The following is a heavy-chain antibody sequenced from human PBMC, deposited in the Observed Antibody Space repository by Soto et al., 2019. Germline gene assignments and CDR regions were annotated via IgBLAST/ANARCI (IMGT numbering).Heavy chain of an antibody. CDR2: MNPISGKT. CDR1: GYTFTSYD. D-gene: IGHD1-26*01. Sequence: QVQLVQSGAEVKKPGASVKVSCRVSGYTFTSYDINWVRRATGQGLEWMGWMNPISGKTGYAQKFQGRVTMTRDTSIFTAYMELSSLRSEDTAVYYCARATGREGWFDPWGQGTLVTVSS. V-gene: IGHV1-8*01. J-gene: IGHJ5*02. CDR3: ARATGREGWFDP.